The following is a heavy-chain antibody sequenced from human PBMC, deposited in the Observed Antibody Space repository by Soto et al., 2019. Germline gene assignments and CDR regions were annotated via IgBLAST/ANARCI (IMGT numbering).Heavy chain of an antibody. CDR1: GYTFSSNG. Sequence: ASVKVSCKASGYTFSSNGVSWVRQAPGQGLEWMGWISTFNGNAHYAQKFQGRVTMTTDTCTNTAYMELTSLSSDDTAVYYCARLHGYSSGWYDYWGQ. CDR2: ISTFNGNA. D-gene: IGHD6-19*01. V-gene: IGHV1-18*04. J-gene: IGHJ5*01. CDR3: ARLHGYSSGWYDY.